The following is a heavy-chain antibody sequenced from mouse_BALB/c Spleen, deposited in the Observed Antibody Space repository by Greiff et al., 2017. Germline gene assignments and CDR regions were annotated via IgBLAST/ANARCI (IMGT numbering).Heavy chain of an antibody. CDR2: ISYSGST. Sequence: DVMLVESGPSLVKPSQTLSLTCSVTGDSITSGYWNWIRKFPGNKLEYMGYISYSGSTYYNPSLKSRISITRDTSKNQYYLQLNSVTTEDTATYYCARSPSLYGNYGYAMDYWGQGTSVTVSS. D-gene: IGHD2-1*01. CDR1: GDSITSGY. CDR3: ARSPSLYGNYGYAMDY. J-gene: IGHJ4*01. V-gene: IGHV3-8*02.